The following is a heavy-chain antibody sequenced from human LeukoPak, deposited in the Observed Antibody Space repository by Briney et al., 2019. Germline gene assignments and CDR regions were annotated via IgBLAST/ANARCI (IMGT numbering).Heavy chain of an antibody. J-gene: IGHJ4*02. CDR1: GFPLTSSA. V-gene: IGHV3-49*03. CDR3: TRDMVAVAD. D-gene: IGHD6-19*01. CDR2: IRSKAYGGAT. Sequence: PGGSLRLPCAASGFPLTSSAMDWLRQAPGKGLEWVGFIRSKAYGGATEYAASVKGRFTISRDDSKSIAYLQMNSLKTEDTAVYYCTRDMVAVADWGQGTLVTVSS.